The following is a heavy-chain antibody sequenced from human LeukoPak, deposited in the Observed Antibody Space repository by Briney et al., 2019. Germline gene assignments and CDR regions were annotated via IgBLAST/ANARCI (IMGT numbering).Heavy chain of an antibody. D-gene: IGHD6-13*01. Sequence: GGSLTLSCAASGFTFSSYGMHWLPQAPGKGLEWVAVISYDGSNKYYADSVKGRFTISRDNSKNTLYLQMNSLRAEDTAVYYCASSLPRYSSSWYLFNYWGQGTLVTVSS. CDR2: ISYDGSNK. CDR3: ASSLPRYSSSWYLFNY. CDR1: GFTFSSYG. J-gene: IGHJ4*02. V-gene: IGHV3-30*03.